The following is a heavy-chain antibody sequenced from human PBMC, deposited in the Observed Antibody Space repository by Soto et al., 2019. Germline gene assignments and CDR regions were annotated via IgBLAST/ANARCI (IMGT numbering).Heavy chain of an antibody. D-gene: IGHD6-19*01. CDR2: IIPFLDIA. Sequence: QVQLVQAGAEVKKPGSSVKVSCKASGGTFSSYTISWVRRAPGQGLEWMGRIIPFLDIANYAQKFQGRVTITADKSTSTAYMALSSLRSEDTAVDYCAFAGGAGAGNLDIWGRGTRVTVSS. CDR3: AFAGGAGAGNLDI. V-gene: IGHV1-69*02. J-gene: IGHJ2*01. CDR1: GGTFSSYT.